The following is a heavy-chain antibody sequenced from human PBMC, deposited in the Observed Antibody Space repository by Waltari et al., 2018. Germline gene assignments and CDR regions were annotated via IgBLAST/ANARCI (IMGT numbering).Heavy chain of an antibody. CDR3: ARGLRANAVTTLYYYYMDV. V-gene: IGHV1-69*14. CDR2: IIPIFGTA. J-gene: IGHJ6*03. CDR1: GGTFSSYA. Sequence: QVQLVQSGAEVKKPGSSVKVSCKASGGTFSSYAISWVRQAPGQGLEWMGGIIPIFGTANYAQKFQGRVTITADKSTSTAYMELSSLRSEDTAVYYGARGLRANAVTTLYYYYMDVWGKGTTVTVSS. D-gene: IGHD4-17*01.